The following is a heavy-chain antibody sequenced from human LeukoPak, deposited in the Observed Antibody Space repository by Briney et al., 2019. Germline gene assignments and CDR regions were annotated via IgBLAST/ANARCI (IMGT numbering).Heavy chain of an antibody. CDR3: ARANYYDISGYDY. CDR1: GFTVSYNY. D-gene: IGHD3-22*01. CDR2: LWSGGST. J-gene: IGHJ4*02. V-gene: IGHV3-66*01. Sequence: PGGSLRLSCAASGFTVSYNYMSWVRQAPGKGLEWVSVLWSGGSTNYADSVKGRFTISRDNAKNSLYLQMNSLRAEDTAVYYCARANYYDISGYDYWGQGTLVTVSS.